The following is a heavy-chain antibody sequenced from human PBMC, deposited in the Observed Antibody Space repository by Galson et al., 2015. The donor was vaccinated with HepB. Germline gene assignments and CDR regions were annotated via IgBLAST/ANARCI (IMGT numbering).Heavy chain of an antibody. V-gene: IGHV1-2*02. CDR1: GYTFTGYY. D-gene: IGHD6-19*01. CDR3: ARDLWGSSGFPDDY. J-gene: IGHJ4*02. Sequence: SVKVSCKASGYTFTGYYMHWVRQAPGQGLEWMGWINPNSGGTNYAQKFQGRVTMTRDTSISTAYMELSRLRSDDTAVYYCARDLWGSSGFPDDYWGQGTLVTVSS. CDR2: INPNSGGT.